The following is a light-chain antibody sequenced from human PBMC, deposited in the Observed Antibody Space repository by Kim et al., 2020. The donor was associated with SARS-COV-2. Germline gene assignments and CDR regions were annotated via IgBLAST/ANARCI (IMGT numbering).Light chain of an antibody. CDR2: DAS. V-gene: IGKV3-11*01. CDR1: QSVSSY. CDR3: QQRSSWPT. J-gene: IGKJ3*01. Sequence: EIVLTQSPATLSLSPGERATLSCRASQSVSSYLACYQQKPGQAPRLLIYDASNRATGIPARFSGSGSGTDFTLTIGSLEPEDFAVYYCQQRSSWPTFGPGTKVDIK.